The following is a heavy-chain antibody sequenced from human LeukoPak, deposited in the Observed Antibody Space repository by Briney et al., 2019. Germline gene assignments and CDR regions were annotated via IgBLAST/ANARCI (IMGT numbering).Heavy chain of an antibody. Sequence: GRSLRLSCAASGFTFSSYGMHWVRQAPGKGLEWVAVISYDGSNKYYADSVKGRFTISRDNSKNTLYLQMNSLRAEDTAVYYCAKFSPPGSFTVTTFDYWGQGTLVTVSS. CDR3: AKFSPPGSFTVTTFDY. CDR1: GFTFSSYG. CDR2: ISYDGSNK. D-gene: IGHD4-17*01. J-gene: IGHJ4*02. V-gene: IGHV3-30*18.